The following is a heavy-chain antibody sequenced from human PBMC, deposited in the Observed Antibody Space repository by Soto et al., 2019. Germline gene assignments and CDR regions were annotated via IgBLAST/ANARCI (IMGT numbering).Heavy chain of an antibody. CDR1: WDSVASNSAA. Sequence: PSQTLSLTFAISWDSVASNSAAWNCIRQSPSRGLEWLGRTYYRSKWYNDYAVSVKSRITINPDTSKNQFSLQLNSVTPEDTAVYYCARGWYSGRNWFDPWGQGTLVTVSS. CDR3: ARGWYSGRNWFDP. V-gene: IGHV6-1*01. J-gene: IGHJ5*02. D-gene: IGHD6-19*01. CDR2: TYYRSKWYN.